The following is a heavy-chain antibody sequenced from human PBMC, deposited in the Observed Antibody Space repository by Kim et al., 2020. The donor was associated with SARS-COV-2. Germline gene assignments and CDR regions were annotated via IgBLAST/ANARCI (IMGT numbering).Heavy chain of an antibody. V-gene: IGHV3-30*04. CDR1: AFTFSSYA. Sequence: GGSLRLSCAASAFTFSSYAMHWVRQAPGKGLEWVAVISYDGSNKYYADSVKGRFTISRDNSKNTLYLQMNSLRAEDTAVYYCARDTRDYYDSSGYGGVDYWGQGTLVTVSS. CDR3: ARDTRDYYDSSGYGGVDY. J-gene: IGHJ4*02. CDR2: ISYDGSNK. D-gene: IGHD3-22*01.